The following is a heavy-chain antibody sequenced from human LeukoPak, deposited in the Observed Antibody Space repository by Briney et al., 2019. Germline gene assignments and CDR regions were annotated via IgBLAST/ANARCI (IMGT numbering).Heavy chain of an antibody. CDR2: FHYSGST. D-gene: IGHD6-6*01. V-gene: IGHV4-59*01. Sequence: SETLSLTCTVSGGSISSYYWSWIRQPPGKGLEWIGYFHYSGSTNYNPSLKRRVTISVDTSKNQFSLKLSSVTAADTAVYYCARTAARYYMDVWGKGTTVTVSS. CDR3: ARTAARYYMDV. J-gene: IGHJ6*03. CDR1: GGSISSYY.